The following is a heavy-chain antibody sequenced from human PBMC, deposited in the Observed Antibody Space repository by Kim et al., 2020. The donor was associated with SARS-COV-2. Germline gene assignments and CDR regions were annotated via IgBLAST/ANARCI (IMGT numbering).Heavy chain of an antibody. Sequence: ASVKVSCKASGYTFTSYYMHWVRQAPGQGLEWMGIINPSGGSTSYAQKFQGRVTMTRDTSTSTVYMELSSLRSEDTAVYYCARDPFPYDSSGLPCYWGQGTLVTVS. CDR1: GYTFTSYY. D-gene: IGHD3-22*01. CDR2: INPSGGST. V-gene: IGHV1-46*01. CDR3: ARDPFPYDSSGLPCY. J-gene: IGHJ4*02.